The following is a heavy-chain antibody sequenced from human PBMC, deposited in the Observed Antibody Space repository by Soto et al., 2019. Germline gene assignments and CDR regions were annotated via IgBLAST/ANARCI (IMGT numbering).Heavy chain of an antibody. CDR3: AKGRYGSSSSHY. CDR2: IGSSSSTV. J-gene: IGHJ4*02. V-gene: IGHV3-48*01. D-gene: IGHD6-6*01. CDR1: GFIFNTYD. Sequence: PGGSLRLSCAASGFIFNTYDMNWARLAPGKGLEWVSYIGSSSSTVYYADSVKGRFTISRDNAKNSLYLQMNSLRAEDTAVYYCAKGRYGSSSSHYWGQGTLVTVLL.